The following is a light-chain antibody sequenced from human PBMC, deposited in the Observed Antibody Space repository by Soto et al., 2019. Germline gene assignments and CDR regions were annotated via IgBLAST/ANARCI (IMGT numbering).Light chain of an antibody. CDR3: QQYNNWPRT. CDR2: RAS. Sequence: EIVWTQSPSSLSLSPVERATLSCSASQTVTSTLLAWFQQKPGQAPGLLIYRASTRATGIPARFSGSGSGTEFTLTINSLQSEDFAVYYCQQYNNWPRTFGQGTKVDIK. J-gene: IGKJ1*01. V-gene: IGKV3-15*01. CDR1: QTVTST.